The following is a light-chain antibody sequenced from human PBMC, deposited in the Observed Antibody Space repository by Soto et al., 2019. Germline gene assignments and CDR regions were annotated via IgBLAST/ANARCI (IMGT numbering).Light chain of an antibody. CDR3: QVWDSSTAS. J-gene: IGLJ3*02. V-gene: IGLV3-1*01. Sequence: SYELTQPPSVSVSPGQTASITCSGDKLGTKYVCWYQQKPGQSPLLVMYQDTKRPSGIPERFSGSNSGNTATLTISGTQAMDEADYYCQVWDSSTASFGGGTKLTVL. CDR1: KLGTKY. CDR2: QDT.